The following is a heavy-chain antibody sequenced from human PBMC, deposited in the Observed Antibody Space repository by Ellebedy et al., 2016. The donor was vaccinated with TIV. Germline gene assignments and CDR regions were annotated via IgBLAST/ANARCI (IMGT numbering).Heavy chain of an antibody. Sequence: MPSETLSLTCTVSGGSISSYYWSWIRQPPGKGLEWIGYIYYSGSTNYNPSLKSRVTISVDTSKNQFSLKLSSVTAADTAVYYCARDLYSSGSEYYYYGMDVWGQGTTVTVSS. J-gene: IGHJ6*02. CDR2: IYYSGST. V-gene: IGHV4-59*01. D-gene: IGHD6-19*01. CDR1: GGSISSYY. CDR3: ARDLYSSGSEYYYYGMDV.